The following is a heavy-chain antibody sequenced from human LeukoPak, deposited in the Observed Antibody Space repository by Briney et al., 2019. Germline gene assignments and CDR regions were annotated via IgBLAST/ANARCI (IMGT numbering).Heavy chain of an antibody. V-gene: IGHV3-43*02. CDR2: ISADGGST. D-gene: IGHD3-10*01. J-gene: IGHJ4*02. CDR3: TKDSLKYYGSGSYSGIDY. CDR1: RFTLDAYA. Sequence: GGSLRLSCAAYRFTLDAYAMHCVRQAAGKGLEWVSLISADGGSTFYAESVKGRFTPSRDNSKNSLYLQMNSLRAEQTVLYYCTKDSLKYYGSGSYSGIDYWGQGSLVTVSS.